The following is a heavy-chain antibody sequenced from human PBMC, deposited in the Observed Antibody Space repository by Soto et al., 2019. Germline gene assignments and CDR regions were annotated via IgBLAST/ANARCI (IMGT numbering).Heavy chain of an antibody. J-gene: IGHJ4*02. Sequence: PGGSLRLSCAASGFTSSIYAMSWVRQAPGKGLEWVSGIGDSDGSTYYTGSVKGRFTISRDNSKNTLYLQMNSLRAEDTAIYYCAKKEYYGSGSYPLDYWGQGTLVTVSS. CDR3: AKKEYYGSGSYPLDY. D-gene: IGHD3-10*01. CDR1: GFTSSIYA. CDR2: IGDSDGST. V-gene: IGHV3-23*01.